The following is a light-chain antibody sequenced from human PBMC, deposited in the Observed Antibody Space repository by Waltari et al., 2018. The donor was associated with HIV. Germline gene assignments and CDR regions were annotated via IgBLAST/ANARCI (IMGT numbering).Light chain of an antibody. CDR3: CSHAGSSIYV. CDR2: DVS. J-gene: IGLJ1*01. V-gene: IGLV2-23*02. Sequence: QSALTQPASVSGSPGQSITISCTGTSRDVGGYNLVSWYQQHPGKAPQLMFYDVSKRPSGVSNRFSGSKSGNTASLTISGLQAEDEADYYCCSHAGSSIYVFGTGTKVTVL. CDR1: SRDVGGYNL.